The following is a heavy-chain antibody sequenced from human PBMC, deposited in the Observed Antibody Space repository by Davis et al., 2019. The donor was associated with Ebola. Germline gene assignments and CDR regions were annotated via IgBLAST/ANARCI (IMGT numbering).Heavy chain of an antibody. CDR1: GYTFTGYY. V-gene: IGHV1-2*02. D-gene: IGHD3-22*01. Sequence: ASVKVSCKASGYTFTGYYMHWVRQAPGQGLEWMGWINPNSGGTNYAQKFQGRVTMTRDTSISTAYMELSRLRSDDTAVYYCVRVRVISPTFDPWGQGTLVTVSS. CDR3: VRVRVISPTFDP. J-gene: IGHJ5*02. CDR2: INPNSGGT.